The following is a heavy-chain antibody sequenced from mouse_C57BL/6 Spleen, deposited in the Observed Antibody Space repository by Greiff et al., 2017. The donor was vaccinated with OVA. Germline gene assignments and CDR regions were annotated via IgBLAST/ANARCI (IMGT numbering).Heavy chain of an antibody. CDR2: IYPGSGST. V-gene: IGHV1-55*01. D-gene: IGHD1-1*01. CDR1: GYTFTSYW. CDR3: ARDTTVVASD. J-gene: IGHJ2*01. Sequence: QVQLKQPGAELVKPGASVKMSCKASGYTFTSYWITWVKQRPGQGLEWIGDIYPGSGSTNYNEKFKSKATLTVDTSSSTAYMQLSSLTSEDSAVYYCARDTTVVASDWGQGTTLTVSS.